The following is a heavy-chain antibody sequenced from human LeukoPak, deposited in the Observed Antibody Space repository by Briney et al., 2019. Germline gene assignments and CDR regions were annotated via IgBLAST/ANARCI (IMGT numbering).Heavy chain of an antibody. D-gene: IGHD1-1*01. CDR2: ITLSSSSI. J-gene: IGHJ6*03. V-gene: IGHV3-48*04. CDR3: ATGFFYFYYMDV. CDR1: GFNFNNYN. Sequence: PGGSLRLSCAASGFNFNNYNMNWVRQAPGKGLEWVSYITLSSSSIYYADSVKGRFTISRDNAKNSLYLQMNSLRAEDTAVYYCATGFFYFYYMDVWGKGTTVTISS.